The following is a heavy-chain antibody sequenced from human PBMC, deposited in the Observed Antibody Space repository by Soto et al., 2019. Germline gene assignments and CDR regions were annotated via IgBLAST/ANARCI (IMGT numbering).Heavy chain of an antibody. Sequence: GGSLRLSCAASGFTFSSYSMNWVRQAPGKGLEWVSSTXXXXXXXXXADSVKGRFTISRDNAKNSLYLQMNSLRAEDTAVYYCARGPYCTNGVCYPFDYWGQGTLVTVSS. D-gene: IGHD2-8*01. CDR1: GFTFSSYS. CDR2: TXXXXXXX. CDR3: ARGPYCTNGVCYPFDY. V-gene: IGHV3-21*01. J-gene: IGHJ4*02.